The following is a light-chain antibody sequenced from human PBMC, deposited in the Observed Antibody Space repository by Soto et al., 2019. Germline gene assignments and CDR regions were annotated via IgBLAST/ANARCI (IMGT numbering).Light chain of an antibody. CDR1: QSVSSN. CDR2: GAS. Sequence: EIVMTQSPATLSVSPGDTATLSCRASQSVSSNFAWYQQKPGQAPRLLIYGASTRATGIPARFSGSGSGTEFTLTISSLQSEDSAVYYCHQYNSWPRGTFGPGTKVDIK. CDR3: HQYNSWPRGT. J-gene: IGKJ3*01. V-gene: IGKV3-15*01.